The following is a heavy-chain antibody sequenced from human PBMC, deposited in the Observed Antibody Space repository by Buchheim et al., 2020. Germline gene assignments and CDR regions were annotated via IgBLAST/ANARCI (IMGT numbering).Heavy chain of an antibody. J-gene: IGHJ6*02. CDR2: MNPNSGNT. CDR3: AGGKPTLRYFDWLPYYYYGMDV. V-gene: IGHV1-8*01. CDR1: GYTFTSYD. D-gene: IGHD3-9*01. Sequence: QVQLVQSGAEVKKPGASVKVSCKASGYTFTSYDINWVRQATGQGLEWMGWMNPNSGNTGYAQKFQGRVTMTRNTSISTAYMELSSLRSEDTAVYYCAGGKPTLRYFDWLPYYYYGMDVWGQGTT.